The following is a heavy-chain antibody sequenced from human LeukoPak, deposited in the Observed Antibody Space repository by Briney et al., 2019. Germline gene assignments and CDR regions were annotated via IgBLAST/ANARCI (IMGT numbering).Heavy chain of an antibody. J-gene: IGHJ2*01. V-gene: IGHV4-39*01. CDR3: ARPPYDYVWGSYPSDWYFDL. CDR2: IYYSGST. Sequence: GSLRLSCAASGFTFSSYSMTWVRQPPGKGLEWIGSIYYSGSTYYNPSLKSRVTISVDTSKNQFSLKLSSVTAADTAVYYCARPPYDYVWGSYPSDWYFDLWGRGTLVTVSS. CDR1: GFTFSSYS. D-gene: IGHD3-16*01.